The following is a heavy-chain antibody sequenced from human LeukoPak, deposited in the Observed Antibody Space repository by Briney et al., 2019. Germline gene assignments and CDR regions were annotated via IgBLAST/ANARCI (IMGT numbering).Heavy chain of an antibody. J-gene: IGHJ4*02. CDR3: ARVGVDYGDYPGGFDY. CDR2: IYYSGST. V-gene: IGHV4-31*03. CDR1: GGSISSGGYY. Sequence: SETLSLTCTVSGGSISSGGYYWSWIRQHPGKGLEWIGYIYYSGSTYYNPSLKSRVTISVDTSKNQFSLKLSSVTAADTAVYYCARVGVDYGDYPGGFDYWGQGTLVTVSS. D-gene: IGHD4-17*01.